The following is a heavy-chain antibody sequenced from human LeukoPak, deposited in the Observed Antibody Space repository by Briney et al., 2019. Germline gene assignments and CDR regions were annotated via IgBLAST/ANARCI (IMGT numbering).Heavy chain of an antibody. J-gene: IGHJ5*02. V-gene: IGHV4-34*01. D-gene: IGHD3-16*01. CDR1: IGSFSGYH. Sequence: SETLSLTCAVYIGSFSGYHWSWIRQPPGRGLEWIGEIDHSGNTKYNPSLKSRVTISADTSKNQFSLELRALSAADTAVYYCAKDRRLRLGEFLGRKETNWFDPWGQGTLVTVSS. CDR3: AKDRRLRLGEFLGRKETNWFDP. CDR2: IDHSGNT.